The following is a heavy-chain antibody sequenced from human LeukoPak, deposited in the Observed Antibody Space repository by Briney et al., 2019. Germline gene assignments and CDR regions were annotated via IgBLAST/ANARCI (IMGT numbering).Heavy chain of an antibody. CDR2: ISSSSSTI. CDR3: AKDSYSSSPEYYFDY. CDR1: GFTFSSYS. J-gene: IGHJ4*02. Sequence: PGGSLRLSCAASGFTFSSYSMNWVRQAPGKGLEWVSFISSSSSTIYYADSVKGRFTISRDNAKNSLYLQMNSLRAEDTAVYYCAKDSYSSSPEYYFDYWGQGTLVTVSS. D-gene: IGHD6-6*01. V-gene: IGHV3-48*04.